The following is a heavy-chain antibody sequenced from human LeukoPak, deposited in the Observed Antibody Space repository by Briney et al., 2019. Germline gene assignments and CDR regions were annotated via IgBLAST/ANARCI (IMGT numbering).Heavy chain of an antibody. V-gene: IGHV1-46*01. D-gene: IGHD5-18*01. CDR2: INPTAGST. Sequence: ASVKVSCKASGYTFTSYYIHWVRQAPGQGLEWMGIINPTAGSTSYAQKFQGRVTMTRDTSTSTVYMELSSLRSEDAAVYYCARGVDAALGAFGVWGQGTMVTVSS. J-gene: IGHJ3*01. CDR1: GYTFTSYY. CDR3: ARGVDAALGAFGV.